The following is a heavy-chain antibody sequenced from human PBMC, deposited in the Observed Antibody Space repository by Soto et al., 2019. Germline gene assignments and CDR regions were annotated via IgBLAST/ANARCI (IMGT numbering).Heavy chain of an antibody. Sequence: EVQLVESGGGLVQPGGSLRLSCAASGFTVSSNYMSWVRQAPGKGLEWVSVIYSGGSTYYADSVKGRFTISRHNSKNTLYLQMNSLRAEDTAVYYCARDTPYYAILTGYLLHYGMDVWGQGTTVTVSS. CDR1: GFTVSSNY. J-gene: IGHJ6*02. CDR3: ARDTPYYAILTGYLLHYGMDV. V-gene: IGHV3-53*04. CDR2: IYSGGST. D-gene: IGHD3-9*01.